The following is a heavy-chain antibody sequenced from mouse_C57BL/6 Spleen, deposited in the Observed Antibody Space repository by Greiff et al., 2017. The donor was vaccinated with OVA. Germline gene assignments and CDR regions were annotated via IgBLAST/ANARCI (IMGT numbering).Heavy chain of an antibody. CDR2: IDPSDSYT. J-gene: IGHJ2*01. D-gene: IGHD2-5*01. Sequence: QVQLQQPGAELVRPGTSVKLSCKASGYTFTSYWMHWVKQRPGQGLEWIGVIDPSDSYTNYNQKFKGKATLTVDTSSSTAYMQLSSLTSEDSAVYYCARDYSNYAFDDWGQGTTLTVSS. CDR3: ARDYSNYAFDD. V-gene: IGHV1-59*01. CDR1: GYTFTSYW.